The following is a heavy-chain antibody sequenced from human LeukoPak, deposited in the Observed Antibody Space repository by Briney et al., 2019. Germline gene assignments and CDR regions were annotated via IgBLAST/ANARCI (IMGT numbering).Heavy chain of an antibody. CDR2: IYYSGST. CDR3: ARGPGRLVGFFDP. D-gene: IGHD2-2*01. Sequence: NTSETLSLTCTVSGGSISSSSYYWSWIRQPPGKGLEWIGYIYYSGSTNYNPSLKSRVTISVDTSKNQFSLKLSSVTAADTAVYYCARGPGRLVGFFDPWGQGTLVTVSS. V-gene: IGHV4-61*01. J-gene: IGHJ5*02. CDR1: GGSISSSSYY.